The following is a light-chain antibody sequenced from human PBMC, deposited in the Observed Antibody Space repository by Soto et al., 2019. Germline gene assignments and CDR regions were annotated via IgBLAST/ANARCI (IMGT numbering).Light chain of an antibody. CDR1: QSVTSN. Sequence: EIVMTQSPATLSVSPGEKATLSCRASQSVTSNLAWYQQKPGQPPRRLIYGASTRATGIPARFSGSGSGTEFTLTISSLQSEDFAVYYCQQYNNWPLTFGGGTRWISN. CDR2: GAS. V-gene: IGKV3-15*01. J-gene: IGKJ4*01. CDR3: QQYNNWPLT.